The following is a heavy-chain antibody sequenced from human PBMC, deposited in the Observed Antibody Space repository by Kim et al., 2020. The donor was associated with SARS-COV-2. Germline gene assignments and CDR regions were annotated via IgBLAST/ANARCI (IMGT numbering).Heavy chain of an antibody. D-gene: IGHD6-13*01. J-gene: IGHJ4*02. CDR3: ARGQQLGYFDY. V-gene: IGHV1-18*01. Sequence: NYAQKLQGRVTMTTDTSTSTAYMELRSLRSDDTAVYYCARGQQLGYFDYWGQGTLVTVSS.